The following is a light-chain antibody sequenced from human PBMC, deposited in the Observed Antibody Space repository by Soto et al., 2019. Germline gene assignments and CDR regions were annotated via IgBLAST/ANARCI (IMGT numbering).Light chain of an antibody. CDR2: KAS. CDR3: QQYNTYST. V-gene: IGKV1-5*03. CDR1: QSISTW. Sequence: DIQMTQSPSTLPASVGDRVTITCRASQSISTWLAWYQQKPGRAPKVLIYKASSLQSGVPSRFSDSGSGTEFTLTISSLQPDDFAAYYGQQYNTYSTFGQGNKVDIK. J-gene: IGKJ1*01.